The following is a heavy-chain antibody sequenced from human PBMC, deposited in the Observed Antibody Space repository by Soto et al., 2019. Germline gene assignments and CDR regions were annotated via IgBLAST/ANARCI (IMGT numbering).Heavy chain of an antibody. CDR3: ARGGNCIVSSCPLGSHYGMDV. CDR1: GGSFSGYY. J-gene: IGHJ6*02. Sequence: QVQLQQWGAGLLKPSETLSLTCAVYGGSFSGYYWTRIRQPPGKGLEWVGEIGHSGSATYSPSLKSRVTISVDTSNNQFSLRLSSVTAADTAVYYCARGGNCIVSSCPLGSHYGMDVWGQGTTVTVSS. D-gene: IGHD2-15*01. V-gene: IGHV4-34*01. CDR2: IGHSGSA.